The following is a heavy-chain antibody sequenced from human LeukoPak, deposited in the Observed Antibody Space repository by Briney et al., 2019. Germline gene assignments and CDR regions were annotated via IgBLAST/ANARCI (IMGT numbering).Heavy chain of an antibody. V-gene: IGHV3-11*06. D-gene: IGHD1-14*01. CDR1: GFTFSDYY. CDR2: ISSSSHDI. J-gene: IGHJ4*02. CDR3: VKPTRAPDC. Sequence: GGSLRLSCTASGFTFSDYYMSWIRQAPGKGLEWISYISSSSHDINYADSVRGRFTISRDNAKNSVYLQMNSLRAEDTAVYYCVKPTRAPDCWGQGTQVTVSS.